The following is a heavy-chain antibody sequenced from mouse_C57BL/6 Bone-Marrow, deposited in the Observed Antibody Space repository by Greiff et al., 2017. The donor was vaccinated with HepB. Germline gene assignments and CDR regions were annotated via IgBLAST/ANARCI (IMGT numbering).Heavy chain of an antibody. J-gene: IGHJ2*01. Sequence: VKLMESGAELVRPGASVTLSCKASGYTFTDYEMHWVKQTPVHGLEWIGAIDPETGGTAYNQKFKGKAILTADKSSSTAYMELRSLTSEDSAVYYCTITTVAFDYWGQGTTLTVSA. V-gene: IGHV1-15*01. CDR2: IDPETGGT. CDR1: GYTFTDYE. CDR3: TITTVAFDY. D-gene: IGHD1-1*01.